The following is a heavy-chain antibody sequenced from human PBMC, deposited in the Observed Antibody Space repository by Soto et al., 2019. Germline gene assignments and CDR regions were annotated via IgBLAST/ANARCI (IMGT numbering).Heavy chain of an antibody. CDR1: GGSISSGGYY. Sequence: PSETLSLTCAVSGGSISSGGYYWGWIRQPPGKGLEWIGSIYYSGSTYYNPSLKSRVTISVDTSKNQFSLKLSSVTAADTAVYYCARHSGSRGSRPYNWFDPWGQGTLVTVSS. D-gene: IGHD2-15*01. J-gene: IGHJ5*02. V-gene: IGHV4-39*01. CDR2: IYYSGST. CDR3: ARHSGSRGSRPYNWFDP.